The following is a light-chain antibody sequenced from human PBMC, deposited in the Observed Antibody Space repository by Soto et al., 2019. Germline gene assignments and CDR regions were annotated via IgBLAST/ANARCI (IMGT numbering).Light chain of an antibody. CDR2: QTS. CDR3: HQRQSWPRT. CDR1: QYINTR. J-gene: IGKJ1*01. V-gene: IGKV3-11*01. Sequence: DIVLTQSPATLSSFPGDRVTLSCRASQYINTRLAWYQHRPGQAPRLLIYQTSIRAAGIPARFSASGSGTDFTLTISDVQPEDFALYYCHQRQSWPRTFGQGTKV.